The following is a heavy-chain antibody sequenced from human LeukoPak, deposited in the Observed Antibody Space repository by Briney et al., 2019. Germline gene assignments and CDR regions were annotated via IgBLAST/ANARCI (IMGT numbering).Heavy chain of an antibody. CDR1: GFTFSNYG. D-gene: IGHD2-15*01. CDR2: ISGSSNNT. V-gene: IGHV3-23*01. Sequence: PGGSLRLSCAASGFTFSNYGMHWVRQAPGKGLEWVSVISGSSNNTYYADSVKGRFTISRDNSKNTLSLQMSSLRAEDTAVYYCAKDNGGNGGSWYSPVDFWGQGTLVTVSS. CDR3: AKDNGGNGGSWYSPVDF. J-gene: IGHJ4*02.